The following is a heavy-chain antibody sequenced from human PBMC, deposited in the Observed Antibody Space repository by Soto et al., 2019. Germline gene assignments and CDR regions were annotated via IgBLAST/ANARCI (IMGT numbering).Heavy chain of an antibody. Sequence: GGSLRLSCKGSGYSFTSYWIGWVRQMPGKGLEWMGIIYPGDSDTRYSPSFQGQVTISADKSISTAYLQWSSLKASDTAMYYCASNYDSSGYPLPFYYYGMDVWGQGTTVTVSS. CDR2: IYPGDSDT. CDR3: ASNYDSSGYPLPFYYYGMDV. D-gene: IGHD3-22*01. CDR1: GYSFTSYW. J-gene: IGHJ6*02. V-gene: IGHV5-51*01.